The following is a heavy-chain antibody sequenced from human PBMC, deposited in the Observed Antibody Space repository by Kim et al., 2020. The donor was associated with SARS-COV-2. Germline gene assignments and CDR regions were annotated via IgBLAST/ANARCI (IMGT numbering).Heavy chain of an antibody. CDR1: GFTFSGSA. CDR3: TLPSSSSFY. D-gene: IGHD6-13*01. CDR2: IRSKANSYAT. Sequence: GGSLRLSCAASGFTFSGSAMHWVRQASGKGLEWVGRIRSKANSYATAYAASVKGRFTISRDDSKNTAYLQMNSLKTEDTAVYYCTLPSSSSFYWGQGTLVTVSS. J-gene: IGHJ4*02. V-gene: IGHV3-73*01.